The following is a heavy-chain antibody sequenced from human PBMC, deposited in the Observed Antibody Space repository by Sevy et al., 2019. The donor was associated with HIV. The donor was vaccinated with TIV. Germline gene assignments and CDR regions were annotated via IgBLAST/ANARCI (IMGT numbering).Heavy chain of an antibody. V-gene: IGHV1-18*01. Sequence: ASVKVSCKTSGYTFNSYSITWVRQAPGQRLEWMGWVSPHNAARNVAQRFQGRVTLTTDTSTVTAYMGLRSLRSDDTALYYCAKSRGSSGFLHWGPGTMVTVSS. CDR3: AKSRGSSGFLH. CDR1: GYTFNSYS. D-gene: IGHD6-19*01. CDR2: VSPHNAAR. J-gene: IGHJ4*02.